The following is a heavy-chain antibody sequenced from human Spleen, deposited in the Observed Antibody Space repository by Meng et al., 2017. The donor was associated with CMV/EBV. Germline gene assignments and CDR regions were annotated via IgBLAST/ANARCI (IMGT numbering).Heavy chain of an antibody. D-gene: IGHD2-15*01. CDR3: ARGSGGDY. J-gene: IGHJ4*02. Sequence: ASVKVSCKASGYHFSSYGITWVRQAPGQGLEWMGWINTYNGNTNYAQKFQGRVTMTRDTSISTAYMELSSLRSDDTAVYYCARGSGGDYWGQGTLVTVSS. V-gene: IGHV1-18*01. CDR2: INTYNGNT. CDR1: GYHFSSYG.